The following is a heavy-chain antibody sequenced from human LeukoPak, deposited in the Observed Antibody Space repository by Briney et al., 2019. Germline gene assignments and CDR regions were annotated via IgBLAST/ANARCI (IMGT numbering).Heavy chain of an antibody. CDR2: INPNDGDT. J-gene: IGHJ4*02. Sequence: GASVKVSCKASGYTFTDYYMHWVRQAPGQGFEWMGWINPNDGDTNYAQKFQGTVTMTRETSISTAHMEVSRLRSDDTAVYYCARANFLYCSSSTCLFDYWGQGTLVTVSS. CDR3: ARANFLYCSSSTCLFDY. V-gene: IGHV1-2*02. D-gene: IGHD2-2*01. CDR1: GYTFTDYY.